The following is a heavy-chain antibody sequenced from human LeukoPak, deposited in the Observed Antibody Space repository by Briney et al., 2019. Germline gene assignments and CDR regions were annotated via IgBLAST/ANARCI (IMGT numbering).Heavy chain of an antibody. V-gene: IGHV3-23*01. CDR1: GFTFDDYA. CDR2: ISSSGGST. D-gene: IGHD5-12*01. CDR3: AKKTGYDLLDY. Sequence: GGSLRLSCAASGFTFDDYAMSWVRQAPGKGLEWVSGISSSGGSTYYADSAKGRFTISRDNSKNTLYLQMNSLRAEDTAVYYCAKKTGYDLLDYWGQGTLVTVSS. J-gene: IGHJ4*02.